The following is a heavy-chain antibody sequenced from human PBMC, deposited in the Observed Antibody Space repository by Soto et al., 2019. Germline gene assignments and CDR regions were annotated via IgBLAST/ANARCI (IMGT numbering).Heavy chain of an antibody. J-gene: IGHJ3*02. CDR1: GFTLSSYA. CDR3: ARGPTLCGVGVDAFDI. V-gene: IGHV3-23*01. CDR2: ISGSGDFT. D-gene: IGHD3-3*01. Sequence: EVQMLESGGGLVQPGGSLRLSCAASGFTLSSYALSWVRQAPGKGLEWVSGISGSGDFTFDADSVRGRFTISRDNSMNTLYLQMNSLRVEDTAVYYCARGPTLCGVGVDAFDIWGQGTMATVSS.